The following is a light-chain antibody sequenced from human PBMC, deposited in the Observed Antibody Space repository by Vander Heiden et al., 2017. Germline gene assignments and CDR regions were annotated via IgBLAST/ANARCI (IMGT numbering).Light chain of an antibody. CDR2: LGS. Sequence: DIVMTQSPLSLPVTPREPASISCRSSQSLLHSNGYTYLDWYLQKPGQSPQLLISLGSNRASGVPDRFSGSGSGTDFTLKISRVEAEDVGVYYCMQSRQTPWTFGQGTKVEIK. V-gene: IGKV2-28*01. CDR1: QSLLHSNGYTY. CDR3: MQSRQTPWT. J-gene: IGKJ1*01.